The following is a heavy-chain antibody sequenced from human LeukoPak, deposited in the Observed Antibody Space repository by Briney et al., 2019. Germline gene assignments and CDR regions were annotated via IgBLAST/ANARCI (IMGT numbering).Heavy chain of an antibody. CDR1: GFTFSSYS. V-gene: IGHV3-21*01. CDR2: ISSSSSYI. CDR3: ARLGIVGAHRRGAFDI. D-gene: IGHD1-26*01. Sequence: GGSLRLSCAASGFTFSSYSMNWVRQAPGKGLEWVSSISSSSSYIYYADSVKGRFTISRDNAKNSLYLQMNSLRAEDTAVNYCARLGIVGAHRRGAFDIWGQGTMVTVSS. J-gene: IGHJ3*02.